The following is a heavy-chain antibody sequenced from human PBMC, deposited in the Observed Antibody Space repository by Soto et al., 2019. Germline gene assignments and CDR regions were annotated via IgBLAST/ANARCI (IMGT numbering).Heavy chain of an antibody. CDR1: GGSISSGGYY. CDR2: IYYSGST. D-gene: IGHD3-16*02. J-gene: IGHJ6*02. CDR3: ARDPGMITFGGVIVHYGMDV. Sequence: SETLSLTCTVSGGSISSGGYYWSWIRQHPETGPEWIGYIYYSGSTYYNPSLKSRVTISVDTSKNQFSLKLSSVTAADTAVYYCARDPGMITFGGVIVHYGMDVWGQGTTVTVSS. V-gene: IGHV4-31*03.